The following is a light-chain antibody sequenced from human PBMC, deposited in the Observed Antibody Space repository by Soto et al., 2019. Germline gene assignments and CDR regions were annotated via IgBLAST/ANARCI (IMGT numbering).Light chain of an antibody. CDR2: DAS. J-gene: IGKJ4*01. V-gene: IGKV3-11*01. Sequence: EIVLTQSPGTLSLSPGERATLSCRASQRVTRYLAWYQQKPGQTPRLLIYDASNRAPGIPARFSGSGSGTDFTLTISSLEPEDFAVYYCQQHSSESLTFGGGTKVDIK. CDR3: QQHSSESLT. CDR1: QRVTRY.